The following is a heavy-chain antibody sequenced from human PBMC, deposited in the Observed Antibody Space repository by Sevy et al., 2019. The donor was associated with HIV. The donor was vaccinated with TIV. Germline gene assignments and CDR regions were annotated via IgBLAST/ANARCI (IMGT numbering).Heavy chain of an antibody. CDR1: GDSITRYF. V-gene: IGHV4-59*01. D-gene: IGHD3-3*01. CDR3: ARDYRRDFWSGYSNYFDP. J-gene: IGHJ5*02. Sequence: SETLSLTCTVSGDSITRYFWSWIRQPPGKGLEWIGYMYHSGSTNYNPSLKRRVSLSIDTSKNGFSLTLSSVTAADTAVYYCARDYRRDFWSGYSNYFDPWGPGILVTVSS. CDR2: MYHSGST.